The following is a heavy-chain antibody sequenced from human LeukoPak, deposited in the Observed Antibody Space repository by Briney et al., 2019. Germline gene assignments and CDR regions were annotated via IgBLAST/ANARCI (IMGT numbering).Heavy chain of an antibody. J-gene: IGHJ4*02. CDR2: IGGSSIGHST. D-gene: IGHD5-12*01. V-gene: IGHV3-23*01. CDR3: ARDSGWLRYHD. Sequence: GGSLRLSCAASGFTFSSYWMNWVRQAPGKGLEWVSGIGGSSIGHSTHYADSVKGRFTISRDNSKHTLYLQMDSLRAEDTALYYCARDSGWLRYHDWGQGALVTVSS. CDR1: GFTFSSYW.